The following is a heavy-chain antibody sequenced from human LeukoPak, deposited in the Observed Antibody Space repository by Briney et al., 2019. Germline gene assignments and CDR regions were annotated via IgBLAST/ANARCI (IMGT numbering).Heavy chain of an antibody. J-gene: IGHJ5*02. CDR1: GFTFSAYA. D-gene: IGHD3-22*01. CDR2: TSGSGGIT. CDR3: AKHDPRRVVITNWFDP. V-gene: IGHV3-23*01. Sequence: GGSLRLSCAASGFTFSAYAISWVRQAPGKGLEWVSATSGSGGITYYADSVKGRFTISRGNSKNTLYLQMNSLRAEDTAVYYCAKHDPRRVVITNWFDPWGRGTLVTVSS.